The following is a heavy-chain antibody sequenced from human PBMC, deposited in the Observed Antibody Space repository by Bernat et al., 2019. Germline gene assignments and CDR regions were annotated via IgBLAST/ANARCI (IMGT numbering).Heavy chain of an antibody. Sequence: EVQLVESGGGLVQPGGSLRLSCAASGFTFSWMHWVRQAPGTGLVWVSRISSDGSSTNYADSVKGRFTISRDNAKNTLYLQMNSLRAEDTAVYYCTRGTFGMDVWGQGTTVTVSS. CDR3: TRGTFGMDV. V-gene: IGHV3-74*01. CDR1: GFTFSW. CDR2: ISSDGSST. J-gene: IGHJ6*02. D-gene: IGHD3-16*01.